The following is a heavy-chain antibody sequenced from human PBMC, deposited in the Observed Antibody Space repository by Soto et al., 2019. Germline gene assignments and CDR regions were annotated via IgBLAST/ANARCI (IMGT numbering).Heavy chain of an antibody. J-gene: IGHJ4*02. CDR3: AHTKVTHWRGPHFDF. D-gene: IGHD3-10*01. Sequence: QITVKESGPTLVKATQSLTLTCTFSGFSLSTSGGGVGWIRQPPGKALEWLAVIYWDDDKSYSPSLKSRLTITKDTSKNQVALTMTHMDHVDTATYFCAHTKVTHWRGPHFDFWGQGTLVTVSS. V-gene: IGHV2-5*02. CDR1: GFSLSTSGGG. CDR2: IYWDDDK.